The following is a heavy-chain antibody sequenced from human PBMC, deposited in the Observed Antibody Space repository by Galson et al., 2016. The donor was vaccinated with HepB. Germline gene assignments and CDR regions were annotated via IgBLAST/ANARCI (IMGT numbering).Heavy chain of an antibody. V-gene: IGHV3-48*01. D-gene: IGHD3-10*01. J-gene: IGHJ4*02. CDR3: AKDRSYYGSGRNIRLDY. Sequence: SLRLSCAASGFTFTTHTMNWVRQAPGKGLESISYISTNGATIHYADSVKGRFTVSRDNAKNSLYLQMNGLRAEDTAVYYCAKDRSYYGSGRNIRLDYWGQGALVTVSS. CDR1: GFTFTTHT. CDR2: ISTNGATI.